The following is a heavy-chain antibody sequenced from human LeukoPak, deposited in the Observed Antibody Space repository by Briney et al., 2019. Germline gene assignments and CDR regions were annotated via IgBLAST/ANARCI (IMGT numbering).Heavy chain of an antibody. CDR2: IIPIFGTA. CDR1: GGTFSSYA. CDR3: ARTIVVEYQPTFGFDY. D-gene: IGHD2-2*01. J-gene: IGHJ4*02. Sequence: SVKVSCKASGGTFSSYAISWVRQAPGQGLEWMGGIIPIFGTANYAQKFQGRVTITTGESTSTAYMELSSLRSEDTAVYYCARTIVVEYQPTFGFDYWGQGTLVTVSS. V-gene: IGHV1-69*05.